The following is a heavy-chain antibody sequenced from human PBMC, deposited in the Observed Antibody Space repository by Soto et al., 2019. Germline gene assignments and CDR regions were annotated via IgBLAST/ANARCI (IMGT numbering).Heavy chain of an antibody. J-gene: IGHJ6*03. Sequence: SETLSLTCAVYGGSFSGYYWSWIRQPPGKGLEWIREINHSGSTNYNPSLKSRVTISVDTSKNQFSLKLSSVTAADTAVYYCARNRGYCSSTSCYDAYYYYYFMDVCGKGTSVTVSS. V-gene: IGHV4-34*01. CDR1: GGSFSGYY. CDR2: INHSGST. D-gene: IGHD2-2*01. CDR3: ARNRGYCSSTSCYDAYYYYYFMDV.